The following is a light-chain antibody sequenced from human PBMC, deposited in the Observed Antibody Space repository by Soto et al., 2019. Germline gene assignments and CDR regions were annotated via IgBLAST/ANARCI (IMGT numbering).Light chain of an antibody. Sequence: EIVMTQSPATLSVSPGERATLSCRASQSVSSNLAWYQQKPGQAPRLLIYGASTRATGIPARFSGSGSGTEFTLTISSLQSEDFAVYYCQQYNNWLPRWTFGQGTKVDI. CDR3: QQYNNWLPRWT. CDR1: QSVSSN. V-gene: IGKV3-15*01. J-gene: IGKJ1*01. CDR2: GAS.